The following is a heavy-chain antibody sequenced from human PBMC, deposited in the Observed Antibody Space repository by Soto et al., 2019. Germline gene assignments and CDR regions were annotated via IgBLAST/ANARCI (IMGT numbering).Heavy chain of an antibody. CDR2: IIPLLGIA. D-gene: IGHD6-19*01. V-gene: IGHV1-69*02. J-gene: IGHJ5*01. CDR3: ARSQGYSSGWYDS. CDR1: GGTFSSDT. Sequence: QVQLVQSGAEVKKPGSSVKVSCKASGGTFSSDTISWVRQAPGQGLEWMGRIIPLLGIANYAQKFQSRVTITADKSTSTAYREMSSLRSEDTAVYYCARSQGYSSGWYDSWGQGTLVTVSS.